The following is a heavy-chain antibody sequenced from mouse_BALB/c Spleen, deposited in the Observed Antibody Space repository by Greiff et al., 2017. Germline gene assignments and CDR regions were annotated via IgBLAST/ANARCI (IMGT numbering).Heavy chain of an antibody. CDR2: ISYDGSN. J-gene: IGHJ2*01. Sequence: VQLKESGPGLVKPSQSLSLTCSVTGYSITSGYYWNWIRQFPGNKLEWMGYISYDGSNNYNPSLKNRISITRDTSKNQFFLKLNSVTTEDTATYYCARGGLLPSYYFDYWGQGTTLTVSS. CDR3: ARGGLLPSYYFDY. CDR1: GYSITSGYY. V-gene: IGHV3-6*02. D-gene: IGHD2-3*01.